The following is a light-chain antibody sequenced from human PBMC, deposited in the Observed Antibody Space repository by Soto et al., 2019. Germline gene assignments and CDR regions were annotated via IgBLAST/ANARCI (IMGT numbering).Light chain of an antibody. V-gene: IGLV2-14*03. J-gene: IGLJ2*01. CDR2: AVS. CDR3: NSFTTSTTLV. Sequence: QSVLTQPASVSGSPGQSITISCTGTSSDVGGYNYVSWYQQHPGKAPKLMIFAVSNRPSGVSERFSGSKSGNTASLTISGLQAEDEAYYYCNSFTTSTTLVFGGGTKVTVL. CDR1: SSDVGGYNY.